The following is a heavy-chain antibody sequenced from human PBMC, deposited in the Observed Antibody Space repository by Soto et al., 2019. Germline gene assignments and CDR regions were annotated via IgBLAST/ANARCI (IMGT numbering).Heavy chain of an antibody. D-gene: IGHD1-1*01. J-gene: IGHJ5*02. CDR2: IYYSGST. Sequence: SETLSLTGTVSGGSISSYDCSWIRQPPWKGLEWIGYIYYSGSTNYNPSLKSRVTILLGTSTSQFSLKVSSVTAADTDVYYCARDLTISSTDGPLDPWGHGTLVTVSS. CDR1: GGSISSYD. V-gene: IGHV4-59*01. CDR3: ARDLTISSTDGPLDP.